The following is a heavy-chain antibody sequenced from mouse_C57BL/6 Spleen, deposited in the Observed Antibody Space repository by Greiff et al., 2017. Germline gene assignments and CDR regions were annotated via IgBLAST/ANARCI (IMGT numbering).Heavy chain of an antibody. J-gene: IGHJ1*03. V-gene: IGHV1-7*01. CDR2: INPSSGYT. CDR3: ARSGYGYDWYFDV. D-gene: IGHD2-2*01. CDR1: GYTFTSYW. Sequence: QVHVKQSGAELAKPGASVKLSCKASGYTFTSYWMHWVKQRPGQGLEWIGYINPSSGYTKYNQKFKDKATLTADKSSSTAYMQLSSLTYEDSAVYYCARSGYGYDWYFDVWGTGTTVTVSS.